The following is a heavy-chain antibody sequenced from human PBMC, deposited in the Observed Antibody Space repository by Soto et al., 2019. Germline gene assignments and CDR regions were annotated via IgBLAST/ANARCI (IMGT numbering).Heavy chain of an antibody. CDR1: GYTITELS. CDR3: ARAYGVGYYYYMDV. Sequence: ASALVSCQVSGYTITELSMQWVRQPPGQGLEWMGWINPNSGGTNYAQKFQGWVTMTRDTSISTAYMELSRLRSDDTAVYYCARAYGVGYYYYMDVWGKGTTVTVSS. J-gene: IGHJ6*03. D-gene: IGHD4-17*01. CDR2: INPNSGGT. V-gene: IGHV1-2*04.